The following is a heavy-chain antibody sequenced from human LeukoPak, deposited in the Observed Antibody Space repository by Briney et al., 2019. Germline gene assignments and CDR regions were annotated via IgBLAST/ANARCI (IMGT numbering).Heavy chain of an antibody. CDR1: GFTFVDYG. D-gene: IGHD3-3*02. CDR2: INYNGAIT. CDR3: ARDRLGPSFSVSHFDL. J-gene: IGHJ4*02. V-gene: IGHV3-20*04. Sequence: GGSLRLSCATSGFTFVDYGLSWVGRAPGKGLEWLCAINYNGAITDYADSVKGRFTISRDNAKNSLYLRMGSLRAEDTALYYCARDRLGPSFSVSHFDLWGQGTLVTVSS.